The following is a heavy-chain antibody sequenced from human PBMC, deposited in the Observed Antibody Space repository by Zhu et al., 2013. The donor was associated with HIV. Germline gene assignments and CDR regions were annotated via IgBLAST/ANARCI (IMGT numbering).Heavy chain of an antibody. CDR3: ARRAYCGGDCYSAPLDY. D-gene: IGHD2-21*02. CDR2: IIPIFGTA. CDR1: GGTFSSYA. V-gene: IGHV1-69*01. J-gene: IGHJ4*02. Sequence: QVQLVQSGAEVKKPGSSVKVSCKASGGTFSSYAISWVRQAPGQGLEWMGGIIPIFGTANYAQKFQGRVTITADESTSTAYMELSSLRSEDTAVYYCARRAYCGGDCYSAPLDYVGPREPWSPSP.